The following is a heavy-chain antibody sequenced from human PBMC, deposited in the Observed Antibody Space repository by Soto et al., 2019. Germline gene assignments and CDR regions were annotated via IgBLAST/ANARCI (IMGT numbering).Heavy chain of an antibody. CDR3: ATYNYGERD. V-gene: IGHV3-23*01. Sequence: ELQVLESGGGLVQPGGSLRLTCAASGFTLSEYGTSWVRQAPGKGLEWVSFVSGSGDSTYYTDSVKGRFTISRDSSKNTVCLQMNSLRAEDTAVYYCATYNYGERDWGQGTLVTVSS. J-gene: IGHJ4*02. CDR2: VSGSGDST. CDR1: GFTLSEYG. D-gene: IGHD3-16*01.